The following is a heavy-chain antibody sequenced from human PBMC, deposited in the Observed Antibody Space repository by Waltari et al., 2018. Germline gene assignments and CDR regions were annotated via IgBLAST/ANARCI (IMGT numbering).Heavy chain of an antibody. CDR2: ISYDGSNK. V-gene: IGHV3-30-3*01. D-gene: IGHD1-1*01. J-gene: IGHJ5*02. CDR1: GFTFSSYV. CDR3: ARVLLTGTGTHTGAWWFDP. Sequence: QVQLVESGGGVVQPGRSLRLSCAASGFTFSSYVLHWVRQAPGKGLVGVAVISYDGSNKYYADSVKGRFTISRDNSKNTLYLQMNSLRAEDTAVYYCARVLLTGTGTHTGAWWFDPWGQGTLVTVSS.